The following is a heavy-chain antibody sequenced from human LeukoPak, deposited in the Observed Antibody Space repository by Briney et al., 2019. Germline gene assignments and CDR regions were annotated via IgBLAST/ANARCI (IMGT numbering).Heavy chain of an antibody. J-gene: IGHJ5*01. CDR3: ARDEKNWFEY. V-gene: IGHV4-61*03. CDR2: IYYSGST. CDR1: GGSVSSGSYY. Sequence: KTSETLSLTCTVSGGSVSSGSYYWTWIRQPPGKGLEWIGYIYYSGSTNYNPSLKSRVTMSIDTSKNHFSLKLRPVTAADTAVYYCARDEKNWFEYWGQGTLVTVSS.